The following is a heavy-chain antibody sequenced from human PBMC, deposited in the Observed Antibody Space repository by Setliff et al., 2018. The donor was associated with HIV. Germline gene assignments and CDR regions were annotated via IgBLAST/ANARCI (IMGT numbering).Heavy chain of an antibody. CDR1: GFTFSTYW. D-gene: IGHD3-3*01. V-gene: IGHV3-48*04. Sequence: GGSLRLSCAASGFTFSTYWMSWVRQAPGKGLEWISYISPGGSIIYYSDSVKGRFTVSRDNGKESLSLQMNSLRADDTAMYFCARDLSFGEYDSWSGHYHLDYWGHGTLVTVSS. CDR2: ISPGGSII. CDR3: ARDLSFGEYDSWSGHYHLDY. J-gene: IGHJ4*01.